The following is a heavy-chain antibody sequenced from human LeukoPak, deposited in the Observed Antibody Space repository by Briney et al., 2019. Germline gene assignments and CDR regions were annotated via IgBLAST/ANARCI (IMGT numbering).Heavy chain of an antibody. J-gene: IGHJ4*02. D-gene: IGHD3-22*01. CDR3: ATTYDSSGYGPFDN. Sequence: GESLKISCKGSGYSFTSYWIGWVRQMPGEGLEWMGIIYPGDSDTTYSTSFQGQVTISADKSISTANLQWSSLKASDTAMYDCATTYDSSGYGPFDNWGQGTLVTVSS. V-gene: IGHV5-51*01. CDR2: IYPGDSDT. CDR1: GYSFTSYW.